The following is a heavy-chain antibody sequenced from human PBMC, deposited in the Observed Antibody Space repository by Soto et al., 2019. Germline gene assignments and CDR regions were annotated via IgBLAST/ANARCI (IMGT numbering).Heavy chain of an antibody. CDR1: GFTFSSYA. J-gene: IGHJ4*02. CDR3: AKSSGWYGEFDY. D-gene: IGHD6-19*01. V-gene: IGHV3-23*01. CDR2: ISGSGGST. Sequence: EVQLLESGGGLVQPGGSLRLSCAASGFTFSSYAMSWVRQAPGKGLEWVSAISGSGGSTYYADSVQGRFTISRDNSKNTLYLQMNRLRAEDTAVYYCAKSSGWYGEFDYWGQGTLVTVSS.